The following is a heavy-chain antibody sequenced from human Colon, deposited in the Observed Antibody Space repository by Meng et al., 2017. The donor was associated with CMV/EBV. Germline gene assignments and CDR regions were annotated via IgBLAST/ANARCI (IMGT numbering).Heavy chain of an antibody. CDR3: ARDLVYGQLVGEIYFYHYGLDV. CDR1: GFTFRNFW. Sequence: GESLKISCVASGFTFRNFWMTWVRQAPGKGLEWVSSISVSSGNIYYADSVTGRFTISRDNAKDSVYLQMNSLTAEDTAVYYCARDLVYGQLVGEIYFYHYGLDVWGQGTTVTVSS. J-gene: IGHJ6*02. V-gene: IGHV3-21*01. D-gene: IGHD6-6*01. CDR2: ISVSSGNI.